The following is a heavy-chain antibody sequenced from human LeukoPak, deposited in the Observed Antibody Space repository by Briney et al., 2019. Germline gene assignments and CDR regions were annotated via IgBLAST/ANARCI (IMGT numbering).Heavy chain of an antibody. D-gene: IGHD6-6*01. CDR1: GFTFASYA. J-gene: IGHJ4*02. Sequence: GGSLRLSCAASGFTFASYAMSWVRQAPGKGLEWVLSISSSGGSIYYADSVKGRFTISRDNSKNTLYLQMSSLRVEDTAGYYCAKAYGSALVSFFDYWGQGTLVTVSS. CDR3: AKAYGSALVSFFDY. V-gene: IGHV3-23*01. CDR2: ISSSGGSI.